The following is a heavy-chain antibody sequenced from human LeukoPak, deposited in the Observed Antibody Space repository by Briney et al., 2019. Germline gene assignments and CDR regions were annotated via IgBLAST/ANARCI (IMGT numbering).Heavy chain of an antibody. CDR3: ARGRSPPAAAESLFDP. J-gene: IGHJ5*02. Sequence: ASVKVSRKASGYTFTSYDINWVRQATGQGLEWMGWMNPNSGNTGYAQKFQGRVTMTRDTSITTAYMELSSLRSEDTAVYYCARGRSPPAAAESLFDPWGQGTLVTVSS. CDR1: GYTFTSYD. V-gene: IGHV1-8*01. CDR2: MNPNSGNT. D-gene: IGHD6-13*01.